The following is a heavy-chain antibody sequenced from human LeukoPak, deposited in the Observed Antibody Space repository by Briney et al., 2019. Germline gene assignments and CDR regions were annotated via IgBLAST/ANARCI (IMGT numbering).Heavy chain of an antibody. Sequence: SETLSLTCTVSGGSISSYYWSWIRQPPGKGLEWIGYIYYSGSTNYNPSLKSRVTTSVDTSKNQFSLKLSSVTAADTAVYYCAREPQYYGSGSRRGYAFDIWGQGTMVTVSS. D-gene: IGHD3-10*01. CDR2: IYYSGST. CDR1: GGSISSYY. V-gene: IGHV4-59*01. J-gene: IGHJ3*02. CDR3: AREPQYYGSGSRRGYAFDI.